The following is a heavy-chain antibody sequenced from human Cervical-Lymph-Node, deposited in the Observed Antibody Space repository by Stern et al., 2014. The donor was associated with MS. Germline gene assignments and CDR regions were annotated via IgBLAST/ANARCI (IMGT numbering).Heavy chain of an antibody. J-gene: IGHJ4*02. CDR3: AKQTTGSYFDY. CDR2: ISYDGGDK. CDR1: GFRFSDYG. D-gene: IGHD3-10*01. V-gene: IGHV3-30*18. Sequence: VQLVESGGGVVQPGTSLRLSCAASGFRFSDYGMHLVRQAPGKGPEWVAVISYDGGDKHYADSVKGRLTISRDNSKNTVYLQMNSLRGDDTAVYYCAKQTTGSYFDYWGQGVLVAVSS.